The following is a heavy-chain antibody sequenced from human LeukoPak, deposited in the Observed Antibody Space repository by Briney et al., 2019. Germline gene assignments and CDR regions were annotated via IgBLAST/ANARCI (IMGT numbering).Heavy chain of an antibody. Sequence: PGGSLTLSCAGSGDTFSRNTMNWVRRAPGKGLEWIAYISSSGSPVYYADSVKGRFTISRDNARYSLYLHMNSLRAEDTAVYYCAREYDSRARFDSWGQGTLVSVSS. CDR1: GDTFSRNT. V-gene: IGHV3-48*01. CDR2: ISSSGSPV. D-gene: IGHD6-13*01. J-gene: IGHJ4*02. CDR3: AREYDSRARFDS.